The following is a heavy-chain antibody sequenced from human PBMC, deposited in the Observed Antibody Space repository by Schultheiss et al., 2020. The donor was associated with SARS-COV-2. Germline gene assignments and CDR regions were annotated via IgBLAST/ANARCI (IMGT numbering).Heavy chain of an antibody. V-gene: IGHV3-30*18. CDR1: GFTVSDHY. CDR3: AKGTEEISSTRVYYYYYMDV. D-gene: IGHD2-2*01. Sequence: GESLKISCAASGFTVSDHYIDWLRQAPGKGLEWVAVISYDGSNKYYADSVKGRFTISRDNSKNTLYLQMNSLRAEDTALYYCAKGTEEISSTRVYYYYYMDVWGKGTTVTVSS. CDR2: ISYDGSNK. J-gene: IGHJ6*03.